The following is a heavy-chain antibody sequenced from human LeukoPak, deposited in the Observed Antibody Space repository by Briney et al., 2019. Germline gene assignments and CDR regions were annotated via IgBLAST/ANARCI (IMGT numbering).Heavy chain of an antibody. V-gene: IGHV3-7*01. J-gene: IGHJ4*02. CDR1: GFTLSNYA. Sequence: GGSLRLSCAASGFTLSNYAMNWVRQAPGKAPEWVGNINQDGSQKKFVGSVKGRFTISRDNGKNSVFLQMNSLRAEDTAVYFCARAGSSTKLDYWGQGALVTVSS. D-gene: IGHD2-2*01. CDR2: INQDGSQK. CDR3: ARAGSSTKLDY.